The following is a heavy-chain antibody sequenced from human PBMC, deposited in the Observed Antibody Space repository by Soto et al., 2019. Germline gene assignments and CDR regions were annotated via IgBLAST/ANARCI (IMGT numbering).Heavy chain of an antibody. D-gene: IGHD1-1*01. V-gene: IGHV1-18*01. Sequence: QVQVVQSGAEVKKPGASVKVSCKASGYTFRNFGFSWVRQAPGQGLEWMGWISVYNGNTNFARKFQGRVAMTTDTSTNTAYMELRSLRSDDTAVYYCARDRRPLLAWNYHYGMDVWGQGTTVTVSS. CDR1: GYTFRNFG. CDR2: ISVYNGNT. J-gene: IGHJ6*02. CDR3: ARDRRPLLAWNYHYGMDV.